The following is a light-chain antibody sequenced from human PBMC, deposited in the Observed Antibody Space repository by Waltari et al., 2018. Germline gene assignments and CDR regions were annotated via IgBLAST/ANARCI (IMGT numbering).Light chain of an antibody. CDR2: EGS. V-gene: IGLV2-23*01. CDR3: CSYAGSSTWV. J-gene: IGLJ3*02. Sequence: QSALTQPASVSGSPGQSITISCTGPSSDVGSYTLVSWYQQHPGKAPKPMIYEGSKRPSGVSNRFSGSKSGNTASLTISGLQAEDEADYYCCSYAGSSTWVFGGGTKLTVL. CDR1: SSDVGSYTL.